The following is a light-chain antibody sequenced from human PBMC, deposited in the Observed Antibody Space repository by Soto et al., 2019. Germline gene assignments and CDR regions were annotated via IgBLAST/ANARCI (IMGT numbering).Light chain of an antibody. CDR3: QQYGSSPS. CDR1: QSVANY. CDR2: DAS. J-gene: IGKJ1*01. V-gene: IGKV3-20*01. Sequence: EIVWTQSPATLSLSPGDRATLSCRASQSVANYLAWYQQKPGQVPRLLIYDASNRATGIPARFSGSGSGTDFTLTISRLEPEDFAVYYCQQYGSSPSFGQGTKVDIK.